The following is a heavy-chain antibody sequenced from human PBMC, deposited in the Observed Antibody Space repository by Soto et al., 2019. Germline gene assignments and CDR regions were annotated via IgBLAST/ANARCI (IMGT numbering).Heavy chain of an antibody. CDR2: IYSGGST. CDR3: AREWGATVGRDDVFDI. Sequence: PGGSLRLSCAASGFTVSSNYMSWVRQAPGKGLEWVSVIYSGGSTYYADSVKGRFTISRDNSENTLYLQMNSLRAEDTAVYYCAREWGATVGRDDVFDIWGQGTMVTVS. D-gene: IGHD4-17*01. J-gene: IGHJ3*02. V-gene: IGHV3-66*01. CDR1: GFTVSSNY.